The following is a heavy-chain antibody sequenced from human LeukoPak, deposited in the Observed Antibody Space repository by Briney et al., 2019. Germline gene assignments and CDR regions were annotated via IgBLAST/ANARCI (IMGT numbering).Heavy chain of an antibody. CDR3: ARDRAKDYGDPRGAFDI. V-gene: IGHV3-21*01. CDR1: GFTFSSYS. CDR2: ISSSSSYI. Sequence: GGSLRLSCAASGFTFSSYSMNWVRQAPGKGLEWVSSISSSSSYIYYADSVKGRFTISRDNAKNSLYLQMNSLRAEDTAVYYCARDRAKDYGDPRGAFDIWGQGTMVTVSS. J-gene: IGHJ3*02. D-gene: IGHD4-17*01.